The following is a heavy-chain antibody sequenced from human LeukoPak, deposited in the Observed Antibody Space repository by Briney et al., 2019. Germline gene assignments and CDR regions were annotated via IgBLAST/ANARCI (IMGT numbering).Heavy chain of an antibody. Sequence: PGGSLRLSCAASGFTFSDYYMSWIRQAPGKGLEWVSYISRSGSTIYYAGSVKGRFTISRDNAKNSLYLQMNSLRAEDTAVYYCAKDVELGYCSSTSCSSYLDYWGQGTLATVSS. J-gene: IGHJ4*02. D-gene: IGHD2-2*01. V-gene: IGHV3-11*04. CDR2: ISRSGSTI. CDR1: GFTFSDYY. CDR3: AKDVELGYCSSTSCSSYLDY.